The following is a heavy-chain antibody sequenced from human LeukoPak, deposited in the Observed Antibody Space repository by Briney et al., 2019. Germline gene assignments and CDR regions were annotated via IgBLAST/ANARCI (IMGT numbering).Heavy chain of an antibody. CDR2: INHSGST. V-gene: IGHV4-34*01. D-gene: IGHD5-18*01. Sequence: PSETLSLTCAVYGGSFSGYYWSWIRQPPGKGLEWIGEINHSGSTNYNPSLKSRVTISVDTSKNQFSLKLSSVTAADTAVYYCADRRRYSYGLDYWGQGTLVTVFS. CDR3: ADRRRYSYGLDY. J-gene: IGHJ4*02. CDR1: GGSFSGYY.